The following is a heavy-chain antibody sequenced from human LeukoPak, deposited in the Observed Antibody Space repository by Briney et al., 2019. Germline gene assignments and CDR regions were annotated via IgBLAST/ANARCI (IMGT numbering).Heavy chain of an antibody. Sequence: PSETLSLTCTVSGGSISSYYWSWIRQPPGKGLEWIGYIYYSGSTNYNPSLKSRVTISVDTSKNQFSLKLSSVTAADTAVYYCARESPLAHAFDIWGQGTMVTVSP. V-gene: IGHV4-59*01. D-gene: IGHD3-3*02. CDR2: IYYSGST. J-gene: IGHJ3*02. CDR1: GGSISSYY. CDR3: ARESPLAHAFDI.